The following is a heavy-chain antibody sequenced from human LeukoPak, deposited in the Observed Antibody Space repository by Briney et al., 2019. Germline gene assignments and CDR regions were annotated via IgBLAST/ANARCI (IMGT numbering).Heavy chain of an antibody. CDR3: ASSLGYTYGWNS. Sequence: GASVKVSCKASGYTFTSYGISWVRQAPGQGLEWMGGIIPIFGTANYAQKFQGRVTITADESTSTAYMDLSRLRCEDTAVYYCASSLGYTYGWNSWGQGTLVTVSS. J-gene: IGHJ4*02. V-gene: IGHV1-69*13. CDR2: IIPIFGTA. D-gene: IGHD5-18*01. CDR1: GYTFTSYG.